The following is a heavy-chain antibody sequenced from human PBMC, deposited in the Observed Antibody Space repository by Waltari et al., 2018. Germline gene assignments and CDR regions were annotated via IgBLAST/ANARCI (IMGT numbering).Heavy chain of an antibody. J-gene: IGHJ5*02. CDR3: ATVLTTVPTYWFDP. Sequence: EVQLVQSGAEVQKPGATVKISCKASGYTFTDYYIHWVQQAPGKGLEWMGRVDPADSETIYAEKFQGRVTITADTSTDTAYMELSSLRSEDTAVYYCATVLTTVPTYWFDPWGQGTLVTVSS. V-gene: IGHV1-69-2*01. CDR2: VDPADSET. CDR1: GYTFTDYY. D-gene: IGHD4-4*01.